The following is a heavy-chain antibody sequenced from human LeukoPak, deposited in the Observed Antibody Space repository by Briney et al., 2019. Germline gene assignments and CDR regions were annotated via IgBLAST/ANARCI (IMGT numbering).Heavy chain of an antibody. CDR3: AKLISPYDY. Sequence: GGTLRLSCGASGFTFSSYAMNWVRQAPGKGLEWVSVISGSGGSTYYADSVKGRFTISRDNSKNTLYLQMNSLRPEDTAIYYCAKLISPYDYWGRGTLVLVSS. CDR2: ISGSGGST. V-gene: IGHV3-23*01. CDR1: GFTFSSYA. J-gene: IGHJ4*02.